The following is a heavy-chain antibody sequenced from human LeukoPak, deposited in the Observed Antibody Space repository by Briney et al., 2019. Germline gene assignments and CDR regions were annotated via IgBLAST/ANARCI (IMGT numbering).Heavy chain of an antibody. J-gene: IGHJ4*02. CDR1: GFTFSSYA. CDR2: ISGSGGST. D-gene: IGHD2-2*01. Sequence: QPGRSLRLSCAASGFTFSSYAMSWVRQAPGKGLEWVSAISGSGGSTYYADSVKGRFTISRDNSKNTLYLQMNSLRAEDTAVYYCAKRPIVVVPAAMDPDYWGQGTLVTVSS. V-gene: IGHV3-23*01. CDR3: AKRPIVVVPAAMDPDY.